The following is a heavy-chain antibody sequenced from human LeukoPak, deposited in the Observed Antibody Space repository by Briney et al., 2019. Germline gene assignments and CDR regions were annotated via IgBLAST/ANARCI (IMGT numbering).Heavy chain of an antibody. J-gene: IGHJ4*02. CDR2: ISGSGGST. CDR1: GFSVSSNY. CDR3: ARGWEGYFDY. D-gene: IGHD6-19*01. Sequence: PGGSLRLSCAASGFSVSSNYMSWVRQTPGKGLEWVSAISGSGGSTYYADSVKGRFTISRDNSKNTLYLQMNSLRAEDTAVYYCARGWEGYFDYWGQGTLVTVSS. V-gene: IGHV3-23*01.